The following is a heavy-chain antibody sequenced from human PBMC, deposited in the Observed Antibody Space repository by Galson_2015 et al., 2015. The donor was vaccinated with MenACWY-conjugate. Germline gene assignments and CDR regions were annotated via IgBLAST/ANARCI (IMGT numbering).Heavy chain of an antibody. CDR1: GLTFRSYG. D-gene: IGHD5-18*01. CDR3: ASARGYSYGEGWYFDY. Sequence: SLRLSCAASGLTFRSYGMQWVRQAPGKGLEWEAIISYDGSNKYYADSVKGRFTISRDNSKNTLYLQMNSLRAEDTAVYYCASARGYSYGEGWYFDYWGQGTLVTVSS. V-gene: IGHV3-33*01. CDR2: ISYDGSNK. J-gene: IGHJ4*02.